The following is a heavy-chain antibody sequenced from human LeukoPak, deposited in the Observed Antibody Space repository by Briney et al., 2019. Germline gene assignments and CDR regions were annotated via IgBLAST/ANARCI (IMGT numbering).Heavy chain of an antibody. CDR2: INHSGST. Sequence: TSETLSLTRAVYGGSFSGYYWSWIRQPPGKGLEWIGEINHSGSTNYNPSLKSRVTISVDTSKNQFSLKLSSVTAADTAVYYCARVRAVAGTYYYGMDVWGQGTTVTVSS. CDR3: ARVRAVAGTYYYGMDV. V-gene: IGHV4-34*01. J-gene: IGHJ6*02. D-gene: IGHD6-19*01. CDR1: GGSFSGYY.